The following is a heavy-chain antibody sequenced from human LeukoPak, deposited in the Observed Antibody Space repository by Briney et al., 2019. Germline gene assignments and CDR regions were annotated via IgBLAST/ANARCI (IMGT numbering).Heavy chain of an antibody. V-gene: IGHV3-23*01. D-gene: IGHD4-17*01. CDR1: GFTFSSYG. Sequence: GGSLRLSCAASGFTFSSYGMSWVRQAPGKGLEWVSAISGSGGSTYYADSVKGRFTISRDTAKNSLYLQMNSLRAEDTALYYCARESLRRDAFDIWGQGTMVTVSS. J-gene: IGHJ3*02. CDR2: ISGSGGST. CDR3: ARESLRRDAFDI.